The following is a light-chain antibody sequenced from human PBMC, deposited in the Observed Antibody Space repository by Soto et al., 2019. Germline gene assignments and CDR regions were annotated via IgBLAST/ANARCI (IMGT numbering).Light chain of an antibody. J-gene: IGLJ1*01. V-gene: IGLV2-14*03. CDR2: DVT. Sequence: QSVLTQPASVSGSPGQSITISCTGTSSDVGGYNYVSWFQQHPGKAPKLMIYDVTNRPSGVSNRFSGPKSGNTASLTISGLQAEDEADFYCSSYTSSCSHVFGTGTNVTVL. CDR3: SSYTSSCSHV. CDR1: SSDVGGYNY.